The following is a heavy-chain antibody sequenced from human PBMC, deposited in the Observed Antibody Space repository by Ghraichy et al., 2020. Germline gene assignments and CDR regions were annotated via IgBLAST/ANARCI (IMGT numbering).Heavy chain of an antibody. V-gene: IGHV3-49*03. CDR3: TRGPVMITFGGVIVNSILFDI. D-gene: IGHD3-16*02. Sequence: GESLNISCTASGFTFGDYAMSWFRQAPGKGLEWVGFIRSKAYGGTTEYAASVKGRFTISRDDSKSIAYLQMNSLKTEDTAVYYCTRGPVMITFGGVIVNSILFDIWGQGTMVTVSS. CDR2: IRSKAYGGTT. J-gene: IGHJ3*02. CDR1: GFTFGDYA.